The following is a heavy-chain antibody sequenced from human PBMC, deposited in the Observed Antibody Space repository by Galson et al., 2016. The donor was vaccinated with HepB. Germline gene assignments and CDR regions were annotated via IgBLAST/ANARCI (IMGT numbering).Heavy chain of an antibody. CDR3: AHRYRRLGATLLDS. CDR1: GFSLRNNGEG. Sequence: PALVKPTQTLTLTCTFSGFSLRNNGEGVGWIRQPPGKALEWVAVIYWDDNRRYSPSLKTRLTITKDTSKNEVVLTVTNMAPVDTATYYCAHRYRRLGATLLDSWGQGALVTVSS. V-gene: IGHV2-5*02. J-gene: IGHJ4*02. D-gene: IGHD1-26*01. CDR2: IYWDDNR.